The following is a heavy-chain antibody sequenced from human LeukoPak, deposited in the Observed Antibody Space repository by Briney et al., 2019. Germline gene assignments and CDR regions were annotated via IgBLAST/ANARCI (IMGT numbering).Heavy chain of an antibody. Sequence: SETLSLTCAVYGGSFSGYYWSWIRQPPGKGLEWIGEINHSGSTNYNPSLKSRVTISVDTSKNQFSLNLSSVTAADTAVYHCAREVRGILTGYYNVRYYYYMDIWGKGTTVTVSS. CDR2: INHSGST. D-gene: IGHD3-9*01. J-gene: IGHJ6*03. CDR1: GGSFSGYY. CDR3: AREVRGILTGYYNVRYYYYMDI. V-gene: IGHV4-34*01.